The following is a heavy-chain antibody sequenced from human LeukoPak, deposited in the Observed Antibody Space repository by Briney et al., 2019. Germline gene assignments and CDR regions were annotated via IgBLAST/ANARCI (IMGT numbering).Heavy chain of an antibody. CDR1: GFIFTDYA. CDR2: VSYDGRNE. J-gene: IGHJ5*02. CDR3: ARDKGEDGSGPFDP. Sequence: GGSLRLSCAASGFIFTDYAMHWVRQPPGKGLEWVALVSYDGRNENYADSVKGRFTISRDTSKSTLYLQMNSLRGEDTAVYYCARDKGEDGSGPFDPWGQGTLVTVSS. V-gene: IGHV3-30*04. D-gene: IGHD6-19*01.